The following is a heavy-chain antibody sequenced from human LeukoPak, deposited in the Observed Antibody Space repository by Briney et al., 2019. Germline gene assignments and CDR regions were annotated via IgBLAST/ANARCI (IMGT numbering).Heavy chain of an antibody. Sequence: PGGSLRLSCAASGFTFSSYAMSWVRQAPGKGLEWVSAISGSGGSTYYADSVKGRFTISRDNSKNTLYLQMNSLRAEDTAVYYCAKVWGDCSSTSCYSVYYYMDVWGKGTTVTISS. CDR3: AKVWGDCSSTSCYSVYYYMDV. CDR2: ISGSGGST. V-gene: IGHV3-23*01. J-gene: IGHJ6*03. D-gene: IGHD2-2*01. CDR1: GFTFSSYA.